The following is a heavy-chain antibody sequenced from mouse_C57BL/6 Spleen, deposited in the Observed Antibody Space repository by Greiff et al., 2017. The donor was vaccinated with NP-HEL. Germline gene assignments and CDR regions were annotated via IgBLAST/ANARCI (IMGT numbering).Heavy chain of an antibody. CDR1: GYTFTDYE. V-gene: IGHV1-15*01. Sequence: QVQLKQSGAELVRPGASVTLSCKASGYTFTDYEMHWVKQTPVHGLEWIGAIDPETGGTAYNQKFKGKAILTADKSSSTAYMELRSLTSEDSAVYYCTRPGGNSAYYAMDYWGQGTSVTVSS. J-gene: IGHJ4*01. CDR2: IDPETGGT. D-gene: IGHD2-1*01. CDR3: TRPGGNSAYYAMDY.